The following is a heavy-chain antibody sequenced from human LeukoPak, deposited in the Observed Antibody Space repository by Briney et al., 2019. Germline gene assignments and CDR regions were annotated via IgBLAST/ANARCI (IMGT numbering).Heavy chain of an antibody. J-gene: IGHJ4*02. Sequence: SETLSLTCTVSGGSISSSSYYWGWIRQPPGKGLEGIGSIYYSGSTYYNPSLKSRVTISVDTSKNQFSLKLSSVTAADTAVYYCAVTIAAPTLYFDYWGQGTLVTVSS. D-gene: IGHD6-6*01. CDR1: GGSISSSSYY. V-gene: IGHV4-39*01. CDR2: IYYSGST. CDR3: AVTIAAPTLYFDY.